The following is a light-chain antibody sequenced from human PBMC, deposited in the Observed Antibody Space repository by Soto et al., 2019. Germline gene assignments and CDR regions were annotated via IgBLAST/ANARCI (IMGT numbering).Light chain of an antibody. CDR1: SSDIGGYDS. V-gene: IGLV2-8*01. J-gene: IGLJ1*01. CDR2: DVS. CDR3: ASYAGTTKV. Sequence: QSALTQPPSASGSPGQSVAISCTGTSSDIGGYDSVSWYQQYPGEVPRLLISDVSERPLGVPDRFSGSKSGNTASLTISGLQAEDEADYYCASYAGTTKVFGTGTKLTVL.